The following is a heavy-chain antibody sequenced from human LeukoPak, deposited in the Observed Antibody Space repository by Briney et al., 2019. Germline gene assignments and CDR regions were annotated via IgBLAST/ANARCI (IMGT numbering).Heavy chain of an antibody. CDR3: ARDLDGSYNFDY. CDR2: ISINGVNT. D-gene: IGHD1-26*01. Sequence: GGSLRLPCAASGFTFSSHAMHWVRQAPGKGPEYVSTISINGVNTYYADSVRGRFTISRDNSKDTLFLQMGSLRIEDTAVYYCARDLDGSYNFDYWGPGTLVTVSS. CDR1: GFTFSSHA. V-gene: IGHV3-64*02. J-gene: IGHJ4*02.